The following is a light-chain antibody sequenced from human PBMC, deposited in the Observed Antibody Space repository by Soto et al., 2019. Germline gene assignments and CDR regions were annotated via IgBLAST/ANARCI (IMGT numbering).Light chain of an antibody. CDR3: QQYYSNRRWT. CDR2: WAS. J-gene: IGKJ1*01. Sequence: DIVMTQSPDSLAVYLGERATINCRSSQSLFYSSVNNNYLAWYQQKPGQPPKLLIYWASTRESGVPDRFSGSGSGTDFTLTISSLQAEDVAVYYCQQYYSNRRWTFGQGTKVEIK. V-gene: IGKV4-1*01. CDR1: QSLFYSSVNNNY.